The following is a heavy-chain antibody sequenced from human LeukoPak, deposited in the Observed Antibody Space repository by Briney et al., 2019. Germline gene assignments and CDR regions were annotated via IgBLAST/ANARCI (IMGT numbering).Heavy chain of an antibody. D-gene: IGHD1-26*01. CDR3: AREVGSYPHFDY. V-gene: IGHV3-7*01. CDR1: GFTFSGYW. J-gene: IGHJ4*02. CDR2: INQDGSEK. Sequence: GGGVVQPGRSLRLSCAAPGFTFSGYWMIWVRQAPGKGLEWVANINQDGSEKYYVDSVKGRFTISRDNAKNSLYVQMNSLRAEDTAVYYCAREVGSYPHFDYWGQGTLVTVSS.